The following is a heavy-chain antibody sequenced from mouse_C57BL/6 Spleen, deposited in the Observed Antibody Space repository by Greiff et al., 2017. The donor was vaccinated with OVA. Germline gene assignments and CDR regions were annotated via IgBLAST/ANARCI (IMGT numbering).Heavy chain of an antibody. CDR1: GYTFTSYW. D-gene: IGHD2-10*02. CDR2: IHPNSGST. V-gene: IGHV1-64*01. CDR3: ARGYGKGYFDY. Sequence: QVQLQQSGAELVKPGASVKLSCKASGYTFTSYWMHWVKQRPGQGLEWIGMIHPNSGSTNYNEKFKSKATLTVDKSSSTAYMQLSSLTSEDSAVYYCARGYGKGYFDYWGQGTTLTVSS. J-gene: IGHJ2*01.